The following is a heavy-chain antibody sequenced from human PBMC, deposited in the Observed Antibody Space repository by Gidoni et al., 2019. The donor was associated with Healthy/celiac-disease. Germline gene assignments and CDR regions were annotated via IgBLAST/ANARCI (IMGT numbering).Heavy chain of an antibody. CDR2: IYPGDSDT. CDR3: ARTARGSKPWAGATLDY. D-gene: IGHD5-12*01. J-gene: IGHJ4*02. V-gene: IGHV5-51*01. Sequence: GAEVKKPGESLKISCKGSGYSFTSYWIGWVRQMPGKGLEWMGIIYPGDSDTRYSPSFQGQVTISADKSISTAYLQWSSLKASDTAMYYCARTARGSKPWAGATLDYWGQGTLVTVSS. CDR1: GYSFTSYW.